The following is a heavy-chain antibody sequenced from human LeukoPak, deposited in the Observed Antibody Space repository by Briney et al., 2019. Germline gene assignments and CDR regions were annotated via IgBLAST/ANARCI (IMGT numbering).Heavy chain of an antibody. Sequence: GGSLRLSCAASGFTFRSYSMSWVRQAPGRGLEWVSAISGNGDSTYYADSVKGRFTISRDNSKNTLYLQMNSLRAEDTAVYYCAKIRGYSGYDFFRGTFDYWGQGTLVTVSS. CDR3: AKIRGYSGYDFFRGTFDY. CDR1: GFTFRSYS. V-gene: IGHV3-23*01. CDR2: ISGNGDST. D-gene: IGHD5-12*01. J-gene: IGHJ4*02.